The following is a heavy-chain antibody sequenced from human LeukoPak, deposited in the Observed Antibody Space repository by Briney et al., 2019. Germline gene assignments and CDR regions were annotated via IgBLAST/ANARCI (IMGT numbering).Heavy chain of an antibody. CDR3: ARRSAYYYGSGSYGT. Sequence: SETLSLTCAVYGGSFSGYYWSWIRQPPGKRLEWIGEINHSGSTNYNPSLKSRVTISVDTSKNQFSLKLSSVTAADTAVYYCARRSAYYYGSGSYGTWGQGTLVTVSS. CDR2: INHSGST. D-gene: IGHD3-10*01. CDR1: GGSFSGYY. J-gene: IGHJ4*02. V-gene: IGHV4-34*01.